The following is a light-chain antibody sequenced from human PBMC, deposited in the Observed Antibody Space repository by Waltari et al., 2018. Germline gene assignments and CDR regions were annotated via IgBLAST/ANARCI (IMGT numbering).Light chain of an antibody. CDR3: QHYNNWPRT. CDR1: QNVNRN. V-gene: IGKV3-15*01. CDR2: GSS. Sequence: EIVMTQSPDTLSVSPGDRDTLSCRASQNVNRNLAWYQKKRGQPPRLLISGSSARAAGIPPRFSGGGSGTECTLTISSLQSEDFAVYYCQHYNNWPRTFGQGTKVEIK. J-gene: IGKJ1*01.